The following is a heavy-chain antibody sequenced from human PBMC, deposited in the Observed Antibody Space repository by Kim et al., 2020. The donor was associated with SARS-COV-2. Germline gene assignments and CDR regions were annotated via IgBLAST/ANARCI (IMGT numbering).Heavy chain of an antibody. D-gene: IGHD2-15*01. CDR2: INWNSGSI. V-gene: IGHV3-9*01. CDR3: AKVKFRYCSGGRCYSYFDN. Sequence: SLRLSCAASGFTFGDYAMHWVRQAPGKGLEWVSGINWNSGSIGYVDSVKGRFTISRDNAKNSLYLQMNSLRAEDTALYYCAKVKFRYCSGGRCYSYFDNWGQGTLVTVSS. CDR1: GFTFGDYA. J-gene: IGHJ4*02.